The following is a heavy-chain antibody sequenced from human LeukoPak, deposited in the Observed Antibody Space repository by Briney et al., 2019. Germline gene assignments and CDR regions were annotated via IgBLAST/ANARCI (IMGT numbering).Heavy chain of an antibody. D-gene: IGHD5-18*01. CDR3: ARVGGSGYSYGYFGYTYYYYYMDV. J-gene: IGHJ6*03. Sequence: PSETLSLTCTVSGYSISSGYYWGWIRQPPGKGLVWIGSIYHSGSTYYNPSLKSRVTISVDTSKNQFSLKLSSVTAADTAVYYCARVGGSGYSYGYFGYTYYYYYMDVWAKGPRSPSP. CDR1: GYSISSGYY. V-gene: IGHV4-38-2*02. CDR2: IYHSGST.